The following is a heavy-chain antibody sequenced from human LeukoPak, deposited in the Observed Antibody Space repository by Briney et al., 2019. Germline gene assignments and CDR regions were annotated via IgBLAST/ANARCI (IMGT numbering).Heavy chain of an antibody. CDR2: IDPSDSYT. Sequence: GESLKISRKGSGYILTSYWISWVRQMPGKGLEWMGRIDPSDSYTNYGPSFQGHVTISTDKSISTAYLQWSSLKASDTAMYYCASGRDYFDYWGQGTLVTVSS. D-gene: IGHD1-26*01. V-gene: IGHV5-10-1*01. CDR1: GYILTSYW. J-gene: IGHJ4*02. CDR3: ASGRDYFDY.